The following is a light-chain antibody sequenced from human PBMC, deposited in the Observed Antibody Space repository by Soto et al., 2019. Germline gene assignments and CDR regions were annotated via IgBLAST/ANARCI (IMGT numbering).Light chain of an antibody. CDR2: ESS. CDR1: ESVNAN. CDR3: QQRSSWPLT. Sequence: EIVLTQSPATLSLSPGERATLSCRASESVNANLAWYQQKPGQAPRRVIYESSSRATGIPARFSGSGSGTDFTLTISSLEPEDFAVYYCQQRSSWPLTFGGGTKVQIK. J-gene: IGKJ4*01. V-gene: IGKV3-11*01.